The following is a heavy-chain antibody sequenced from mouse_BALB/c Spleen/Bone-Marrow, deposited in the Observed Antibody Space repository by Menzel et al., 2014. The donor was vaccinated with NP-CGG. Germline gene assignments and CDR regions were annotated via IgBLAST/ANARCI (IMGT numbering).Heavy chain of an antibody. J-gene: IGHJ4*01. CDR3: ASHNWDYAMDY. Sequence: VQLQQSGPELVKPGASVKMSCKASGYTFTRYVMHWVKQKPGQGLEWIGYINPYNDGTKYNEKFKGKATLTSDKSSSTAYMELSSLTSEDSAVYYCASHNWDYAMDYWGQGTSVTVSS. V-gene: IGHV1-14*01. D-gene: IGHD4-1*02. CDR1: GYTFTRYV. CDR2: INPYNDGT.